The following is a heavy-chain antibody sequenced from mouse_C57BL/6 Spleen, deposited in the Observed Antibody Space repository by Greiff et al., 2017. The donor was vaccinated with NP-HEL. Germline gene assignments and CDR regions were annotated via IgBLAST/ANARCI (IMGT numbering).Heavy chain of an antibody. V-gene: IGHV8-8*01. D-gene: IGHD3-2*02. CDR1: GFSLRTFGMG. J-gene: IGHJ3*01. CDR2: IWWDDDK. CDR3: ARIPRQLRPTWFAY. Sequence: EVSGPGILQPSQTLSLTCSFSGFSLRTFGMGVGWIRQPSGKGLEWLAHIWWDDDKYYNPALKSRLTISKDTSKNQVFLKIANVDTADTATYYCARIPRQLRPTWFAYWGQGTLVTVSA.